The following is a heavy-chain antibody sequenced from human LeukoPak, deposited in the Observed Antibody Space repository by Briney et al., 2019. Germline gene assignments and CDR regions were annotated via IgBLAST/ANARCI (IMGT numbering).Heavy chain of an antibody. J-gene: IGHJ3*02. Sequence: PSETLSLTCAVSGVSISSGSYYCGWVRPPAGKGLERIGRIYTSGSTNYNPSLKGRLTISVDPSKNQSSLKLSSVTAADTAVYYCASSIAARDDAFDIWGQGTMVTVSS. CDR2: IYTSGST. CDR3: ASSIAARDDAFDI. V-gene: IGHV4-61*02. D-gene: IGHD6-6*01. CDR1: GVSISSGSYY.